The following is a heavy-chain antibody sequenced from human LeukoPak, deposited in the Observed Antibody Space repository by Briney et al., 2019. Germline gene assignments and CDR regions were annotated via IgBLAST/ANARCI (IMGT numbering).Heavy chain of an antibody. CDR3: ARVGYYDSSGFDS. J-gene: IGHJ5*01. Sequence: PGGSLRLSCAASGFTFSSYSMNWVRQAPGKGLEWVSSISSSSSYIYYADSVKGRFTISGDNAKNSLYLQMNSLRAEDTAVYYCARVGYYDSSGFDSWGQGTLVTVSS. CDR1: GFTFSSYS. V-gene: IGHV3-21*01. CDR2: ISSSSSYI. D-gene: IGHD3-22*01.